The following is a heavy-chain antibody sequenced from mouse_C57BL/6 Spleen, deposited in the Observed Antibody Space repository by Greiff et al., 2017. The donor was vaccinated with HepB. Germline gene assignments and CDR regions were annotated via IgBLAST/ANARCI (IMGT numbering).Heavy chain of an antibody. CDR3: TREGYYYGSSRYYAMDY. D-gene: IGHD1-1*01. CDR1: GFTFSSYA. J-gene: IGHJ4*01. Sequence: EVKLMESGEGLVKPGGSLKLSCAASGFTFSSYAMSWVRQTPEKRLEWVAYISSGGDYIYYADTVKGRFTISRVNARNTLYLQRSSLKSEDTAMYDWTREGYYYGSSRYYAMDYWGQGTSVTVSS. V-gene: IGHV5-9-1*02. CDR2: ISSGGDYI.